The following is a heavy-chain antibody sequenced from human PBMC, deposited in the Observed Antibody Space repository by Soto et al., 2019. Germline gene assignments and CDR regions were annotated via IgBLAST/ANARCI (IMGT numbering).Heavy chain of an antibody. D-gene: IGHD3-22*01. CDR1: GNTPTKLP. CDR2: LDPEDGET. J-gene: IGHJ4*02. V-gene: IGHV1-24*01. Sequence: QVPLVQSGAEVKKPGPSVKSSGKVSGNTPTKLPLHGVRKAPEKGLEGMGGLDPEDGETIYAQKFQGRVTMTEDTSTDTAYMELSSLRSDDTAVYYCATEYSSGYYFEERFDYWGQGTLVTVSS. CDR3: ATEYSSGYYFEERFDY.